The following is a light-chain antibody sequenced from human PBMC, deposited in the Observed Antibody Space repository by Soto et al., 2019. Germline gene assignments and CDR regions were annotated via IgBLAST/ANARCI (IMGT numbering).Light chain of an antibody. CDR1: MRDVGAYNL. Sequence: QSALTQPASVSGAPGQSITISCAGTMRDVGAYNLVSWYQQHPGRATQLIIYEVRNRPSGISFRFSGSKSGNTASLTISGLQDEDEADYSCSSYTSKSSLIFGGGTQLTVL. CDR2: EVR. V-gene: IGLV2-14*01. J-gene: IGLJ2*01. CDR3: SSYTSKSSLI.